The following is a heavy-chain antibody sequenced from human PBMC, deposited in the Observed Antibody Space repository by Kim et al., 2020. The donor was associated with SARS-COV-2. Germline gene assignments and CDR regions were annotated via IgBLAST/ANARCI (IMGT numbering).Heavy chain of an antibody. CDR3: ARSAKTATQAVDI. V-gene: IGHV4-34*01. J-gene: IGHJ3*02. Sequence: YNPSLKSRVTISVDTAKNQFSLRRSSVTAADTAVYYCARSAKTATQAVDIWGQGTMVTVSS. D-gene: IGHD1-26*01.